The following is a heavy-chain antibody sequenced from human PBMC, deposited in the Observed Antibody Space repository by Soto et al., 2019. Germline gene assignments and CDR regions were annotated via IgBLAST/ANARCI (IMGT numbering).Heavy chain of an antibody. V-gene: IGHV3-30-3*01. J-gene: IGHJ4*02. CDR3: AGAPVAGAARFDS. Sequence: QVQLVESGGGVVQPGRSLRLSCAASGFTFYTYAIHWVRQAPGKGLEWVALISYDGSNKYYADSVKGRFTISRDNSKNTLSLQMNRRRAEDTAVYHCAGAPVAGAARFDSWGQGTLVTVSS. CDR2: ISYDGSNK. D-gene: IGHD6-13*01. CDR1: GFTFYTYA.